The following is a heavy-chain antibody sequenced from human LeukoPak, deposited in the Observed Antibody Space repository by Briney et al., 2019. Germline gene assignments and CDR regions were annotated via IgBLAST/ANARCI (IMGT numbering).Heavy chain of an antibody. J-gene: IGHJ4*02. Sequence: SQTLSLTCAVYGGSFSGYYWSWIRQPPGKGLEWIGEINHSGSTNYNPSLKSRVTISVDTSKNQFSLKLSSVTAADTAVYYCARGETDYGGNFDYWGQGTLVTVSS. CDR1: GGSFSGYY. D-gene: IGHD4-23*01. CDR3: ARGETDYGGNFDY. CDR2: INHSGST. V-gene: IGHV4-34*01.